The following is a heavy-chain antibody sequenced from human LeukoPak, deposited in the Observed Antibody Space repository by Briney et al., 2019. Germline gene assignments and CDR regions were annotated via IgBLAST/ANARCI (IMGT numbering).Heavy chain of an antibody. J-gene: IGHJ6*02. CDR3: ARVAGEAMFHYYYYGMDV. D-gene: IGHD3-10*02. Sequence: ASVTVSCKASGGTFSSYASSWVRQAPGQGLEWMGRNIPILGIANYAQKFQGRVTITVDKSKNQAYMELSSLRSEDTAVYYCARVAGEAMFHYYYYGMDVWGQGTTVTVSS. V-gene: IGHV1-69*04. CDR2: NIPILGIA. CDR1: GGTFSSYA.